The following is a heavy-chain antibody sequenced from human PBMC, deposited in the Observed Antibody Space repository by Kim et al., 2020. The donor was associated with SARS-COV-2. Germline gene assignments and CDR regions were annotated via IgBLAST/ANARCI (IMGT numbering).Heavy chain of an antibody. Sequence: SETLSLTCTVSGGSISSGTSYWTWIRQYPGKGLEWIGYIFYSGNTYYNPSLESRISMSVDTSKSQFSLKMRSVTAADTAVYYCARRNTILENLDYWGQGTLVTVSS. J-gene: IGHJ4*02. CDR2: IFYSGNT. CDR1: GGSISSGTSY. D-gene: IGHD1-1*01. CDR3: ARRNTILENLDY. V-gene: IGHV4-31*03.